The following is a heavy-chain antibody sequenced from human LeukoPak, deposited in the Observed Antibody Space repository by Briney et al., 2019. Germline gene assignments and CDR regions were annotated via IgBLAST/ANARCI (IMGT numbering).Heavy chain of an antibody. J-gene: IGHJ4*02. CDR2: INPNSGGT. D-gene: IGHD2-15*01. CDR1: GYTFTGYY. Sequence: ASVKVSCKASGYTFTGYYMHWVRQAPGQGLEWMGWINPNSGGTNYAQKFQGRVTMTRDTSISTAYMELSRLRSDDTAVYYCARVDDAWWHYFDYWGQGTLVTVSS. V-gene: IGHV1-2*02. CDR3: ARVDDAWWHYFDY.